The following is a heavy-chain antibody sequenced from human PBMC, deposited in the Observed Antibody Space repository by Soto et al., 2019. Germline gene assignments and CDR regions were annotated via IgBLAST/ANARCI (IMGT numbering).Heavy chain of an antibody. CDR3: ARDGDILTGSGMDY. CDR1: GFTFSSYA. J-gene: IGHJ4*02. V-gene: IGHV3-30-3*01. CDR2: ISYDGSNK. D-gene: IGHD3-9*01. Sequence: QVQLVESGGGVVQPGRSLRLSCAASGFTFSSYAMHWVRQAPGKGLEWVAVISYDGSNKYYADSVKGRFTISRDNSKNTLYLQMNSLRAEDTAVYYCARDGDILTGSGMDYWGQGTLVTVSS.